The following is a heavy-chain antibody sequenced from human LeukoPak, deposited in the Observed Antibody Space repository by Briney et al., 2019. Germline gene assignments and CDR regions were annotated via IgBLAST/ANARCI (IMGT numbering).Heavy chain of an antibody. Sequence: GGSLRLSCAASGFTFSGSAIHWVRQSSGKGLEWVGQIDKKDKGYATATAYAASVKGRFTISRDDLINTAYLQMKSLKTEDTALYYCTRDSGTYNWFDPWGQGTLVTVSS. CDR3: TRDSGTYNWFDP. D-gene: IGHD1-26*01. J-gene: IGHJ5*02. V-gene: IGHV3-73*01. CDR2: IDKKDKGYATAT. CDR1: GFTFSGSA.